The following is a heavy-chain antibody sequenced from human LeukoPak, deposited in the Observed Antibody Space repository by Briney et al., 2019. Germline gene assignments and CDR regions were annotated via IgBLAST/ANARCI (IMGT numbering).Heavy chain of an antibody. Sequence: EASVKVSCKASGYTLTGYYIHWVRQASGQGLEWMGRINPNNGGTNYAQKFQGRVTMTRDMSMSTAYMELSRLRSVDTAVYYCAGEDNSSGYRPFDIWGQGTMVTVPS. D-gene: IGHD3-22*01. CDR1: GYTLTGYY. CDR3: AGEDNSSGYRPFDI. V-gene: IGHV1-2*06. J-gene: IGHJ3*02. CDR2: INPNNGGT.